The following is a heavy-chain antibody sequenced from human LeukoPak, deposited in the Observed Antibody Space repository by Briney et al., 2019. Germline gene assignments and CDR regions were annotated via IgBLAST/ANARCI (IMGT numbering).Heavy chain of an antibody. CDR1: GFTFSSYS. J-gene: IGHJ3*02. CDR3: ARARTPDAFDI. CDR2: ISSSSSTI. V-gene: IGHV3-48*01. Sequence: PGGSLRLSCAASGFTFSSYSMNWVRQAPGKGLEGVSYISSSSSTIYYADSVKGRFNISRDNAKNSLYLQMNSLRAEDTAVYYCARARTPDAFDIWGQGTMVTVSS.